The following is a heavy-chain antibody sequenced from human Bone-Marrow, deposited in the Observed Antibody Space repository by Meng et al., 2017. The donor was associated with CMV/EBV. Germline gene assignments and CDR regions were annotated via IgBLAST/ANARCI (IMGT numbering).Heavy chain of an antibody. D-gene: IGHD5-12*01. CDR1: GFTFSSYS. Sequence: GESLKISCAASGFTFSSYSMNWVRQAPGKGLEWVSSISSSSSYIYYADSVKGRFTISRDNAKNSLYLQMNSLRAEDTAVYYCARWADIVATNLYGMDVWGQGTTVTVSS. CDR3: ARWADIVATNLYGMDV. CDR2: ISSSSSYI. V-gene: IGHV3-21*01. J-gene: IGHJ6*01.